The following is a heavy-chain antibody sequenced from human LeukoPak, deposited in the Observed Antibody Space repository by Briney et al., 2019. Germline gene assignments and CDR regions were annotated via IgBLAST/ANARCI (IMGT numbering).Heavy chain of an antibody. V-gene: IGHV1-2*02. D-gene: IGHD6-13*01. Sequence: ASVKVSCKTSGYTFTGYYIHWVRQAPGQGLEWMGWINPDSGGTNYAQKFQGRVTMTRDASISVGYMELSGLRPDDTAVYYCARVRGDSSWYGLDYWGQGTLVSVSS. CDR3: ARVRGDSSWYGLDY. CDR2: INPDSGGT. CDR1: GYTFTGYY. J-gene: IGHJ4*02.